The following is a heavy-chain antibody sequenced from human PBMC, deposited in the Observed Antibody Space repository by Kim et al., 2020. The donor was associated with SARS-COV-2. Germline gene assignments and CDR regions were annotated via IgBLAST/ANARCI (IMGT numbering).Heavy chain of an antibody. Sequence: SLKGRFTISRDNSKNTLYLKMNSLRAEDTAVYYCARDLAPYYYDSSGYQSWGQGTLVTVSS. D-gene: IGHD3-22*01. V-gene: IGHV3-30*07. CDR3: ARDLAPYYYDSSGYQS. J-gene: IGHJ5*02.